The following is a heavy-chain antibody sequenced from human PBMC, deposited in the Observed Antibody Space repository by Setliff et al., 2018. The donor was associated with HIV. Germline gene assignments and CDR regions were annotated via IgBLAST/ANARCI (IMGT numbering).Heavy chain of an antibody. V-gene: IGHV4-59*12. Sequence: SETLSLTCSVSGGSISTYYWSWIRQPPGQGLEWIGYIYYSGSTNYNPSLKSRVTISVNKSKNLFSLKLSSVTAADTAVYYCARDIIARTYWYFDLWGRGTLVTVSS. D-gene: IGHD1-1*01. CDR2: IYYSGST. J-gene: IGHJ2*01. CDR1: GGSISTYY. CDR3: ARDIIARTYWYFDL.